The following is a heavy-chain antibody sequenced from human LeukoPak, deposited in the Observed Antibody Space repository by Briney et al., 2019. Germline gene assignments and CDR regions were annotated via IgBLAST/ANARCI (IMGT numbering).Heavy chain of an antibody. J-gene: IGHJ3*02. V-gene: IGHV1-69*13. Sequence: ASVKVSCKASGGTFSSYAISWVRQAPGQGLEWMGGIIPIFGTANYAQKFQGRVTITADGSTSTAYMELSSLRSEDTAVYYCADCSSTSCPGWGAFDIWGQGTMVTVSS. CDR1: GGTFSSYA. D-gene: IGHD2-2*01. CDR3: ADCSSTSCPGWGAFDI. CDR2: IIPIFGTA.